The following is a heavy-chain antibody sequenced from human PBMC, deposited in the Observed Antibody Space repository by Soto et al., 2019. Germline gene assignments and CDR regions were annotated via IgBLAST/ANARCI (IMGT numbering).Heavy chain of an antibody. Sequence: GGSLRLSCAASGFTFSSYAMSWVRQAPGKGLEWVSAIIGSGGSTYYADSVKGRFTISRDISKNTLYLQMNSLRAEDTAVYYCAKGEIVVVVAASLFYWGQGTLVTVSS. D-gene: IGHD2-15*01. J-gene: IGHJ4*02. CDR2: IIGSGGST. V-gene: IGHV3-23*01. CDR1: GFTFSSYA. CDR3: AKGEIVVVVAASLFY.